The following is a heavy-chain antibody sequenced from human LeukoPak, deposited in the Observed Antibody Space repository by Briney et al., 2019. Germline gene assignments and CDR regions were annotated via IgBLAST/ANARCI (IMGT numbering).Heavy chain of an antibody. J-gene: IGHJ3*02. CDR1: GGTFSSYA. D-gene: IGHD6-13*01. V-gene: IGHV1-69*06. Sequence: SVKVSCKASGGTFSSYAISWVRQAPGQGLEWMGGIIPIFGTANYAQKFQGRVTITADKSTSTVHMELSSLRSEDTAVYYCARAPGDSSSWLESAFDIWGQGTMVTVSS. CDR3: ARAPGDSSSWLESAFDI. CDR2: IIPIFGTA.